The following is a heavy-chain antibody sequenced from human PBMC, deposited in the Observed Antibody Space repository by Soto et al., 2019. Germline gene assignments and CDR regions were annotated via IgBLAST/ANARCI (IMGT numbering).Heavy chain of an antibody. V-gene: IGHV3-23*01. CDR2: ISGSGYST. D-gene: IGHD6-13*01. J-gene: IGHJ4*02. Sequence: EVQLLESGGGLVQPGGSLRLSCAASGFTFSNYAVTWVRQAPGKGLEWVSTISGSGYSTYYADSVKGRFTISRDNSKNTLYLQMNSLRAEDTAVYYCAKDQGSSWYEIDYWGQGTPVTVSS. CDR3: AKDQGSSWYEIDY. CDR1: GFTFSNYA.